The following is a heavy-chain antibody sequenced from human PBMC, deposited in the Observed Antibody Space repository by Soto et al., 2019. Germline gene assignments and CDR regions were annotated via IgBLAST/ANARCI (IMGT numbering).Heavy chain of an antibody. Sequence: EVQLVESGGGLGQPGGSLRLSCAASGFTFSSFWMHWVRQAPGKGGVWVSRRNSDGSSTSYADSVKGRFTISRDNAKNTVDLQMIGLRGEDTAVYYCSRGEWERPPDYWGQGTLVTVSS. CDR2: RNSDGSST. D-gene: IGHD1-26*01. CDR3: SRGEWERPPDY. V-gene: IGHV3-74*01. CDR1: GFTFSSFW. J-gene: IGHJ4*02.